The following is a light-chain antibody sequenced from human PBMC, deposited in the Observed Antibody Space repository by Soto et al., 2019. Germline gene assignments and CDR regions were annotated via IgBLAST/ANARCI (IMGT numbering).Light chain of an antibody. CDR3: QHFVNSLTWT. CDR1: QSISRY. CDR2: GAS. J-gene: IGKJ1*01. V-gene: IGKV3-20*01. Sequence: IALMQSPGTLSLSPGERTTLSCRERQSISRYLTWYQQRTGQGPRLLIYGASSRATGTPDRFSGSGSGTDFTLTINRLEPEDVAVYYCQHFVNSLTWTFGQGTKV.